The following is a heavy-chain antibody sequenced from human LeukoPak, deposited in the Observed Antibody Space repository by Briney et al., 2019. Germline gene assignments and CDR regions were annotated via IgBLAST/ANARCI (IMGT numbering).Heavy chain of an antibody. CDR3: ANYNYYDSSGYYRQGIFWTPNYYYYYMDV. J-gene: IGHJ6*03. CDR2: IYYSGST. D-gene: IGHD3-22*01. CDR1: GGSISSSSYY. Sequence: SETLSLTCTVSGGSISSSSYYWGWIRQPPGKGLEWIGSIYYSGSTYYNPSLKSRVTISVDTSKNQFSLKLSSVTAADTAVYYCANYNYYDSSGYYRQGIFWTPNYYYYYMDVWGKGTTVTVSS. V-gene: IGHV4-39*07.